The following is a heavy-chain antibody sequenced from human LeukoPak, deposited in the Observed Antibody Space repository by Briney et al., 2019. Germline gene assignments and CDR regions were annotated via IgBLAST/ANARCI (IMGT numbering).Heavy chain of an antibody. CDR2: IKEDGSEK. Sequence: GGSLRLSCAASGFTFSSYWMSWVRQAPGKGLEWVANIKEDGSEKYYVDSVKGRFTISRDNAKTSLYLQMNSLRAEDTAVYYCAKDLARYGSGTYSGYFDYWGQGTLVTVSS. D-gene: IGHD3-10*01. CDR1: GFTFSSYW. V-gene: IGHV3-7*03. CDR3: AKDLARYGSGTYSGYFDY. J-gene: IGHJ4*02.